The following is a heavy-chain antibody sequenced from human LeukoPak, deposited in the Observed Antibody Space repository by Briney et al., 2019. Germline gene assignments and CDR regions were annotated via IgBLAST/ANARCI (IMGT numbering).Heavy chain of an antibody. CDR1: GGSISDGDHY. D-gene: IGHD3-22*01. V-gene: IGHV4-30-4*01. CDR3: ARQNGGYLGYFDY. Sequence: SQTLSLTCNVSGGSISDGDHYWNWIRQPPGKGLEWIGYIYYLGSTYYNPSLKSRVIISVDTSKNQFSLKLNSVAAADTAVYYCARQNGGYLGYFDYWGQGTLATVSS. CDR2: IYYLGST. J-gene: IGHJ4*02.